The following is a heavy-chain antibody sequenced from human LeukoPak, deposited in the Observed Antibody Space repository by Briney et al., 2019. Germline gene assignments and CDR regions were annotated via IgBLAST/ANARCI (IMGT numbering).Heavy chain of an antibody. CDR2: ISGSGGST. J-gene: IGHJ5*02. CDR1: GFTFSSYA. Sequence: GGSLRLSCAASGFTFSSYAMSWVRQAPGKGLEWVSAISGSGGSTYYADSVKGRFTISRDNSKNTLYLQMNSLRAEDTAVYYCAKQGTMVWGVIAWFDPWGQGTLVTVSS. D-gene: IGHD3-10*01. CDR3: AKQGTMVWGVIAWFDP. V-gene: IGHV3-23*01.